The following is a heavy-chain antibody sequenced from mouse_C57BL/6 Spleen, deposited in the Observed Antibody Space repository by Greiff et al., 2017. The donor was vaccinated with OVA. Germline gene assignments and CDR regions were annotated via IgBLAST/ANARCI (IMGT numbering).Heavy chain of an antibody. CDR1: GFTFSDAW. V-gene: IGHV6-6*01. CDR2: IRNKASNHAT. J-gene: IGHJ4*01. D-gene: IGHD2-1*01. Sequence: VQLKESGGGLVQPGGSMKLSCAASGFTFSDAWMDWVRQSPEKGLEWVAEIRNKASNHATYYAESVKGRFTISRDDSKSSVYLQMNSLRAEDTGIYYCTRDGNSYAMDYWGQGTSVTVSS. CDR3: TRDGNSYAMDY.